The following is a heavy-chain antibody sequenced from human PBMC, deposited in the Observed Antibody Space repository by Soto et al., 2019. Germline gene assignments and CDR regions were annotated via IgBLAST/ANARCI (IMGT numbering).Heavy chain of an antibody. CDR3: AEHRVPFVRGRSDLDP. V-gene: IGHV3-7*03. J-gene: IGHJ5*02. CDR1: GIIFSSYL. Sequence: GGPLRLSCPDSGIIFSSYLMSWVRLAPGKGLEWMANIQQHGSEKYYVDSVKGRFTISGENAKSLLYLQMNRRRAEDTTVYYCAEHRVPFVRGRSDLDPWGRGTLVTVSS. CDR2: IQQHGSEK.